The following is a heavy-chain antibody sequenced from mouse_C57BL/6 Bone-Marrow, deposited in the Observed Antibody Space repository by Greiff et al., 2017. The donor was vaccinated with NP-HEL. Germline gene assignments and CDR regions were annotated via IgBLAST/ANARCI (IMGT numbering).Heavy chain of an antibody. CDR1: GYTFTSYG. J-gene: IGHJ4*01. Sequence: QVHVKQSGAELARPGASVKLSCKASGYTFTSYGISWVKQRTGQGLEWIGEIYPRSGNTYYNEKFKGKATLTADKSSSTAYMELRSLTSEDSAVYFCARYRYYYGSSYDAMDYWGQGTSVTVSS. V-gene: IGHV1-81*01. D-gene: IGHD1-1*01. CDR3: ARYRYYYGSSYDAMDY. CDR2: IYPRSGNT.